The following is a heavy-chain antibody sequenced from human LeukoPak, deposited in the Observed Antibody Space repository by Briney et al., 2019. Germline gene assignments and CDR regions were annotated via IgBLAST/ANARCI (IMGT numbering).Heavy chain of an antibody. V-gene: IGHV5-51*01. Sequence: GESLKISGKGSGYSFTGYWIGWVRQMPGKGLEWMGITYPGDSDTRYSPSFQGQVTISADKSISTAYLQWSSLKASDTAMYYCVVAMVIRAATFNWFDPWGQGTLVTVSS. CDR2: TYPGDSDT. D-gene: IGHD5-18*01. CDR1: GYSFTGYW. CDR3: VVAMVIRAATFNWFDP. J-gene: IGHJ5*02.